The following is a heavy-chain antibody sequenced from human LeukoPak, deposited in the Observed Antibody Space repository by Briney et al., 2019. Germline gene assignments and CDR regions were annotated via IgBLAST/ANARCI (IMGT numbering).Heavy chain of an antibody. V-gene: IGHV5-51*01. J-gene: IGHJ3*01. CDR2: IYPGDSDT. D-gene: IGHD2-2*01. Sequence: GESLKISCQGSGXSFTSYWSAWVRQMPGKGLEWMGLIYPGDSDTKYSPSFQGQVTISVDKSISTAYLQWSSLKASDTAMYYCASQDLIIIPASMGRAFDVWGRGTMVTVSS. CDR1: GXSFTSYW. CDR3: ASQDLIIIPASMGRAFDV.